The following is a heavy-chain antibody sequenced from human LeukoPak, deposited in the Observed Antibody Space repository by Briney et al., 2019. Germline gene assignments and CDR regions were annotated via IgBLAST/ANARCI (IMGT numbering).Heavy chain of an antibody. V-gene: IGHV4-39*07. D-gene: IGHD4-17*01. CDR1: GGSISSSSYY. CDR3: ARVDYGDYGPLDY. Sequence: SETLSLTCTVSGGSISSSSYYWGWIRQPPGKGLEWIGSIYYSGSTYYNPSLKSRVTISVDTSKNQFSLKLSSVTAADTAVYYCARVDYGDYGPLDYWGQGTLVTVSS. CDR2: IYYSGST. J-gene: IGHJ4*02.